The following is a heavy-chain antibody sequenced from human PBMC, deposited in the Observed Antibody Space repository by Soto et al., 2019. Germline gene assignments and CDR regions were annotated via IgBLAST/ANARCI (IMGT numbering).Heavy chain of an antibody. J-gene: IGHJ4*02. CDR3: ARSVEGHFDY. V-gene: IGHV3-48*02. Sequence: EVQLVESGGGLVRPGESLRLSCAASGFKFNIYSMNWIRQAPGKGLEWVSYITSDTLTIRYADSVGGRFIISRDNAGNSVFLQMNSLRDEDTATYYCARSVEGHFDYWGQGALVTVSS. D-gene: IGHD6-19*01. CDR1: GFKFNIYS. CDR2: ITSDTLTI.